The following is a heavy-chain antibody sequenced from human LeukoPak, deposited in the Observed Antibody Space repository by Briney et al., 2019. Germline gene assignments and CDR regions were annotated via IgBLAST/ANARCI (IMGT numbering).Heavy chain of an antibody. CDR2: GYYRGTN. CDR1: GDSMSGSTYY. J-gene: IGHJ4*02. V-gene: IGHV4-39*01. Sequence: SETLSLTCSVSGDSMSGSTYYWAWIRQPPGKGLEWVGSGYYRGTNYYNPSLKSRATITLDSRNQFSLRLTSVTAADTAVYYCGRLGIHKLYSLDYWGQGTLVTVSS. D-gene: IGHD4-11*01. CDR3: GRLGIHKLYSLDY.